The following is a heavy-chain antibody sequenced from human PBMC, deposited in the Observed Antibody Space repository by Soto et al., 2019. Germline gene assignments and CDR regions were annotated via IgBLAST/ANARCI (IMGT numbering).Heavy chain of an antibody. Sequence: VVSLRLSCAASGFTFINHPMSWVRQDPGKGLEWVSVISDDGRSTYYADSVKGRFTIARDNSKNTLYVKMNSLRPEDTAVYYCAKFPRETGSSFDSWGQGTQVTV. V-gene: IGHV3-23*01. CDR2: ISDDGRST. CDR1: GFTFINHP. D-gene: IGHD1-26*01. J-gene: IGHJ5*02. CDR3: AKFPRETGSSFDS.